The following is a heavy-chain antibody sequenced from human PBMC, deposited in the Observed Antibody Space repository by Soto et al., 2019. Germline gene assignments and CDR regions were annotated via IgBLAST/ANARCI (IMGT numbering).Heavy chain of an antibody. CDR2: ISWNRSSI. J-gene: IGHJ4*02. Sequence: GGSLRLSCAASGFTFDDYAMHWVRQAPGKGLEWVSGISWNRSSIGYADSVKGRFTLSRDNAKNSLSLQLNSLRAEDTAVYYCASIEWYATSWFFDSWGQGTXVPVSS. D-gene: IGHD3-3*01. CDR3: ASIEWYATSWFFDS. CDR1: GFTFDDYA. V-gene: IGHV3-9*01.